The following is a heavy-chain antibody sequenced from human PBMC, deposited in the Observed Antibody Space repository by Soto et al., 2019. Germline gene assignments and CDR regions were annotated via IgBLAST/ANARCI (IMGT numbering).Heavy chain of an antibody. Sequence: SETLSLTCAVYGGSFSGYYWSWIRQPPGKGLEWTGEINHSGSTNYNPSLKSRVTISVDTSKNQFSLKLSSVTAADTAVYYCARITPSMVRGVIITFPDYYWGQGNLVTVSA. CDR1: GGSFSGYY. D-gene: IGHD3-10*01. CDR2: INHSGST. J-gene: IGHJ4*02. CDR3: ARITPSMVRGVIITFPDYY. V-gene: IGHV4-34*01.